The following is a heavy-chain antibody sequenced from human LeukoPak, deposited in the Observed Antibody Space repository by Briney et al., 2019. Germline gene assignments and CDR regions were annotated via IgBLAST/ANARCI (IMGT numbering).Heavy chain of an antibody. CDR2: ISSSSSYI. Sequence: AGGSLRLSCAASGFTFSSYSMNWVRQAPGKGLEWVSSISSSSSYIYYADSVKGRFTISRDNAKNSLYLQMNSLRAEDTAVYYCARDADNAAFDYWGQGTLVTVSS. CDR1: GFTFSSYS. J-gene: IGHJ4*02. V-gene: IGHV3-21*01. D-gene: IGHD1-1*01. CDR3: ARDADNAAFDY.